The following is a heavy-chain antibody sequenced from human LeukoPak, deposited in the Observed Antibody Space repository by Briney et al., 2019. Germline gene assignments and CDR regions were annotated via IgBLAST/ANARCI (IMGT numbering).Heavy chain of an antibody. D-gene: IGHD3-22*01. J-gene: IGHJ4*02. CDR3: ATDLGNYYDGSY. V-gene: IGHV1-24*01. CDR2: FDPEDGEA. CDR1: GYTLTELS. Sequence: GASVKVSCKVSGYTLTELSMHWVRQAPGKGLEWMGGFDPEDGEAIYAQKFQGRVTMTEDTSTDTAYMELSSLRSEDTAVYYCATDLGNYYDGSYWGQGTLVTVSS.